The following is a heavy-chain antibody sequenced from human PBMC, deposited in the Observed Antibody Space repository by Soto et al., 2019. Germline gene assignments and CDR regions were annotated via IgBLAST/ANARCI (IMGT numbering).Heavy chain of an antibody. J-gene: IGHJ4*02. D-gene: IGHD1-26*01. CDR2: IYYSGST. V-gene: IGHV4-59*01. CDR3: ARARRATLDY. Sequence: SETLSLTCTVSGGSISSYYWSWIRQPPGKGLEWIGCIYYSGSTNYNPSLKSRVTISVDTSKNQFSLKLSSVTAADTAVYYCARARRATLDYWGQGTLVTVSS. CDR1: GGSISSYY.